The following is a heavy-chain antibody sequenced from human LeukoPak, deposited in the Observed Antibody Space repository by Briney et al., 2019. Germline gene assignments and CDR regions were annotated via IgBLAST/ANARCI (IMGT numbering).Heavy chain of an antibody. CDR3: ARDAVSTTTAGGIDY. CDR1: GYTFTGYY. V-gene: IGHV1-18*04. J-gene: IGHJ4*02. D-gene: IGHD5/OR15-5a*01. Sequence: PGASVKVSCKASGYTFTGYYMHWVRQAPGQGLEWMGWISAYSGYTHYAQKIQGRVTVTTEASTSTAYMELRSLTSYDTAVYYCARDAVSTTTAGGIDYWGQGTLVTVSS. CDR2: ISAYSGYT.